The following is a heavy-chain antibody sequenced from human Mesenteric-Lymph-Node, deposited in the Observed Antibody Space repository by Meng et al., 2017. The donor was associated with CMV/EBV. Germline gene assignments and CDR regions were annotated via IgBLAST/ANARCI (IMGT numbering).Heavy chain of an antibody. CDR2: ISYAGDNK. D-gene: IGHD2-2*02. V-gene: IGHV3-30-3*01. Sequence: GESLKISCTASGFTFSHHTIHWVRQPPGKGLEWVALISYAGDNKYYADSVKGRFTISRDNSKNTVYLQMNSLRAEDTAVYYCARDRRYCSSTSCYRRESYYYYGVDVWGQGTTVTVSS. CDR1: GFTFSHHT. J-gene: IGHJ6*02. CDR3: ARDRRYCSSTSCYRRESYYYYGVDV.